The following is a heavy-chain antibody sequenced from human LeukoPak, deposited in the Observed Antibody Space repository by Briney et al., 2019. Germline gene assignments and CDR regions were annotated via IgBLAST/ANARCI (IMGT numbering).Heavy chain of an antibody. D-gene: IGHD2-15*01. CDR3: ARDIGISRDAAGDAFDI. CDR2: IWYDGSNK. CDR1: GFTFSNYG. Sequence: GGSLRLSCAGAGFTFSNYGMHWVRQAPGKGLEWVAVIWYDGSNKYYADSVKGRFTISRDNSKNTLYLQMNSLRAEDTAVYYCARDIGISRDAAGDAFDIWGQGTMVTVSS. V-gene: IGHV3-33*08. J-gene: IGHJ3*02.